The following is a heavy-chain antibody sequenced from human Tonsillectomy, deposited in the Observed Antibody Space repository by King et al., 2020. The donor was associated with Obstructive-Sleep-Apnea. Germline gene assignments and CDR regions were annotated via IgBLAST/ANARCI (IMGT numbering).Heavy chain of an antibody. CDR2: IYYRGST. D-gene: IGHD1-14*01. CDR3: ATHTTAWRPVDS. J-gene: IGHJ4*02. CDR1: GDSLNSSSYY. V-gene: IGHV4-39*01. Sequence: QLQESGPGLVKPSETLSLTCTVSGDSLNSSSYYWGWIRQPPGKGLEWIGGIYYRGSTYYNPSLKSRVTISVDTSKNQFSLKLGSVTAADTAVYYCATHTTAWRPVDSWGQGTLVTVSS.